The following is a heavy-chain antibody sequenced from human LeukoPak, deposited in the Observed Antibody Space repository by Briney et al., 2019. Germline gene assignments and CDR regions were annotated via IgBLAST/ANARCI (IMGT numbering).Heavy chain of an antibody. CDR1: GGSISSGSYY. D-gene: IGHD1-14*01. CDR2: IYASGST. Sequence: PSETLSLTCTVSGGSISSGSYYWSWIRQPAGKGLKWIGRIYASGSTNYNPSLKSRVTISVDTSKNQFSLKLSSVTAADTAVYYCARGSGGVNWFDPWGQGTLVTVSS. J-gene: IGHJ5*02. V-gene: IGHV4-61*02. CDR3: ARGSGGVNWFDP.